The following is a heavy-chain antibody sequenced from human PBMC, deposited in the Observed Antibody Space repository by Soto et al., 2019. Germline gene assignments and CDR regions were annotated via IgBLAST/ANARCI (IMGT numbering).Heavy chain of an antibody. V-gene: IGHV1-18*01. J-gene: IGHJ5*02. CDR1: AYRITTCC. Sequence: GVSAELSWNPCAYRITTCCICWVRQDPVQVLEWMGWISAYNGNINYAQRFRGRVRITADASTGTGYMELSDLRSDDSAIYYCAREDDTTGHYSWFDPWGPGNLVTGSA. D-gene: IGHD3-9*01. CDR3: AREDDTTGHYSWFDP. CDR2: ISAYNGNI.